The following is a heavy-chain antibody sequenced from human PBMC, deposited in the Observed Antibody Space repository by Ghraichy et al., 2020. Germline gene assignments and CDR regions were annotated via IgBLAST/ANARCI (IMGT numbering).Heavy chain of an antibody. Sequence: GGSLRLSCAASGFTFSTYTLHGVGQPPGKELVWVSRINSAGTTTSYAASVEGRFTISRDNAKNTVFLQMSSLRAEDTAVYYCAREGGSGWYFDYWGQGTLVNVSA. CDR3: AREGGSGWYFDY. CDR1: GFTFSTYT. V-gene: IGHV3-74*01. CDR2: INSAGTTT. D-gene: IGHD6-19*01. J-gene: IGHJ4*02.